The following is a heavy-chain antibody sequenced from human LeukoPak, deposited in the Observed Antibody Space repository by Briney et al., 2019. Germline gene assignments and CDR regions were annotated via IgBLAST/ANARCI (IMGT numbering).Heavy chain of an antibody. J-gene: IGHJ6*03. Sequence: KASETLSLTCAVYGGSFSGYYWSWIRQPPGKGLEWIGEINHSGSTNYNPSLKSRVTISVDTSKNQFSLKLSSVTAADTAVYYCARGAPTGQDYYYYYMDVWGKGTTVTISS. CDR3: ARGAPTGQDYYYYYMDV. CDR1: GGSFSGYY. CDR2: INHSGST. V-gene: IGHV4-34*01. D-gene: IGHD4-17*01.